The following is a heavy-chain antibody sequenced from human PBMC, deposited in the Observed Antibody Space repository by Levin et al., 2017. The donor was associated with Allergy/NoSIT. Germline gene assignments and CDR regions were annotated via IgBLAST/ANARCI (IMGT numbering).Heavy chain of an antibody. CDR2: VYYSGST. CDR3: ARRQWVRRGDEAFDI. CDR1: GDSINSRTSF. V-gene: IGHV4-39*02. D-gene: IGHD5-12*01. J-gene: IGHJ3*02. Sequence: SQTLSLTCTVSGDSINSRTSFWGWIRQPPGKGLEWIGNVYYSGSTYYTPSLKGRVTVSADSSSNHFSLRLTSVTAADTAVYYCARRQWVRRGDEAFDIWSQGTLVTVSS.